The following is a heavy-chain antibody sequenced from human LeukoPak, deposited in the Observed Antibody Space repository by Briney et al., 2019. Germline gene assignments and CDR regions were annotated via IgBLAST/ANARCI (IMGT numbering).Heavy chain of an antibody. CDR3: ARAVGQLGLSSYYHYMDV. CDR2: INPNSGGT. V-gene: IGHV1-2*02. Sequence: ASVKVSCKASGYTFTGYYMHWVRQAPGQGLEWMGWINPNSGGTNYAQKFQGRVTMTRDTSISTAYMELSRLRSDDTAVYYCARAVGQLGLSSYYHYMDVWGKGTTVTVSS. CDR1: GYTFTGYY. J-gene: IGHJ6*03. D-gene: IGHD6-6*01.